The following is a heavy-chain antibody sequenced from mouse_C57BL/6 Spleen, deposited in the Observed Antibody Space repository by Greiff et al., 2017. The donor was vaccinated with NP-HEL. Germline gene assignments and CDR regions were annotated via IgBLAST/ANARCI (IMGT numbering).Heavy chain of an antibody. V-gene: IGHV1-52*01. CDR2: IDPSDSET. CDR1: GYTFTSYW. CDR3: ARLGGYDEYYFDY. Sequence: QVQLQQPGAELVRPGSSVKLSCKASGYTFTSYWMHWVKQRPIQGLEWIGNIDPSDSETHYNQKFKDKVTLTVDKSSSTAYMQLSSLTSEDSAVYYCARLGGYDEYYFDYWGQGTTLTVSS. D-gene: IGHD2-2*01. J-gene: IGHJ2*01.